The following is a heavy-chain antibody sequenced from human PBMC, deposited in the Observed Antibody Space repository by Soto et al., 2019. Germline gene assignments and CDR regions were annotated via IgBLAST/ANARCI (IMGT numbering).Heavy chain of an antibody. CDR1: GDSVSSNSAA. CDR2: TYYRSKWYN. V-gene: IGHV6-1*01. J-gene: IGHJ6*02. Sequence: SQTLSLTCAISGDSVSSNSAAWNWIRQAPSRGLEWLGRTYYRSKWYNDYAVSVKSRITINPDTSKNQFSLQLNSVTSEDTAVYYCARDFQGVEYSSSSGNYYYGMDVWGQGTTVTAP. CDR3: ARDFQGVEYSSSSGNYYYGMDV. D-gene: IGHD6-6*01.